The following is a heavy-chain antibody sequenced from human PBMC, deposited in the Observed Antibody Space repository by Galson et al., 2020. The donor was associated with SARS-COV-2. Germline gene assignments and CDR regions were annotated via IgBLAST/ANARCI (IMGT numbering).Heavy chain of an antibody. CDR2: IKSKTDGGTT. V-gene: IGHV3-15*01. D-gene: IGHD3-22*01. CDR3: TSDYYYDSSGYNYEDGMDV. CDR1: GFTFSNAW. J-gene: IGHJ6*02. Sequence: GGSLRLSCAASGFTFSNAWMSWVRQAPGKGLEWVGRIKSKTDGGTTDYATPVKGRFTISRDDSKNTLYLQMNSLKTEDTAVYYCTSDYYYDSSGYNYEDGMDVWGQGTTVTVSS.